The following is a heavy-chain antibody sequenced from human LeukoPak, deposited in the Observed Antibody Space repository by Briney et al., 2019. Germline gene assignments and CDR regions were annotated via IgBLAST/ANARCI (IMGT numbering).Heavy chain of an antibody. CDR2: ISAYNGNT. D-gene: IGHD3-22*01. CDR3: ARGTIYYDSSGYTNWFDP. Sequence: GASVTVSCKASGYTFTSYGISWVRQAPGQGLEWMGWISAYNGNTNYAQKLQGRVTITRNTSISTAYMELSSLRSEDTAVYYCARGTIYYDSSGYTNWFDPWGQGTLVTVSS. V-gene: IGHV1-18*01. CDR1: GYTFTSYG. J-gene: IGHJ5*02.